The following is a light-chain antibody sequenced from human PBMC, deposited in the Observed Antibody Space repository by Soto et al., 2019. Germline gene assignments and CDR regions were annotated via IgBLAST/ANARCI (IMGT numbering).Light chain of an antibody. J-gene: IGKJ4*01. Sequence: EMVVTQSPATLSVSPGERATLSCRASQDVSSNLAWYQQKPRQPPRLLIYGASTRATGTPARFSGSGSGTEFTLTISSLQSDDYAVYCCQQYIRGPLTFGGGTKVEIK. CDR3: QQYIRGPLT. CDR1: QDVSSN. CDR2: GAS. V-gene: IGKV3-15*01.